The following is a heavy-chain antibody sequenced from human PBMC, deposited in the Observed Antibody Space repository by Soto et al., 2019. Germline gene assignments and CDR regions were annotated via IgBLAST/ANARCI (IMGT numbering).Heavy chain of an antibody. V-gene: IGHV3-64D*08. Sequence: GGSLRLSCSASGFTFSSYAMHWVRQAPGKGLEYVSAISSNGGSTYYADSVKGRFTISRDNSKNTLYLQMSSLRAEDTAVYYCVKESYCSGGSCYYNWFDPWGQGTLVTVSS. D-gene: IGHD2-15*01. CDR2: ISSNGGST. J-gene: IGHJ5*02. CDR3: VKESYCSGGSCYYNWFDP. CDR1: GFTFSSYA.